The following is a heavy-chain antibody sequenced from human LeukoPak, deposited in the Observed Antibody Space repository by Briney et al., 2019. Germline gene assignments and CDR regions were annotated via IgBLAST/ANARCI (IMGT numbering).Heavy chain of an antibody. Sequence: GASVKVSCKASGYTFTAYFIHWVRQAPGQGLEWMVWINPNSGGTKYAQKFQGRVTMTRDTSISTAYMDLSSLRSDETAVYYCARDIGNYYGSGSYWLSWGQGTLVIVSS. D-gene: IGHD3-10*01. J-gene: IGHJ4*02. CDR3: ARDIGNYYGSGSYWLS. V-gene: IGHV1-2*02. CDR1: GYTFTAYF. CDR2: INPNSGGT.